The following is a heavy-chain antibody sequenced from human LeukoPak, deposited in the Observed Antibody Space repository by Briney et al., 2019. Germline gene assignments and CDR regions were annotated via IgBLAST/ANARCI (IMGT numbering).Heavy chain of an antibody. Sequence: ASVKVSCKASGYTFTGYYMHWVRQAPGQGLEWMGWINPNSGGTNYAQKFQGRVTMTRDTSISTAYMELSRLRSDDTAVYYCAREGYGSGSYSFLYWGQGTLVTVPS. D-gene: IGHD3-10*01. J-gene: IGHJ4*02. V-gene: IGHV1-2*02. CDR2: INPNSGGT. CDR1: GYTFTGYY. CDR3: AREGYGSGSYSFLY.